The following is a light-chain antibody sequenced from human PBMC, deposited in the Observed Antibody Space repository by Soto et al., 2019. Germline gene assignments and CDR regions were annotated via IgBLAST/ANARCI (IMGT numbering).Light chain of an antibody. Sequence: QSALTQPASVSGSPGQSITISCTGTSRDIGAYNFVSWYQQHPGKAPKLMLYDVNIRPSGVSNRFSGSKSGNTASLTISGLQAEDEDDYYCTSWTTSTTMIFGVGTKLAVL. CDR2: DVN. J-gene: IGLJ2*01. CDR3: TSWTTSTTMI. V-gene: IGLV2-14*03. CDR1: SRDIGAYNF.